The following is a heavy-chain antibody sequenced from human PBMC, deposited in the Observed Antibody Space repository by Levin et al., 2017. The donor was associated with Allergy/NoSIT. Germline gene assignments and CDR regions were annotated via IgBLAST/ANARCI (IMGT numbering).Heavy chain of an antibody. CDR2: IWYDGSNK. V-gene: IGHV3-33*01. CDR3: ARGVGTGNQLFDY. Sequence: LSLTCAASGFTFSSYGMHWVRQAPGKGLEWVAVIWYDGSNKYYADSVKGRFTISRDNSKNTLYLQMNSLRAEDTAVYYCARGVGTGNQLFDYWGQGTLVTVSS. D-gene: IGHD1-14*01. J-gene: IGHJ4*02. CDR1: GFTFSSYG.